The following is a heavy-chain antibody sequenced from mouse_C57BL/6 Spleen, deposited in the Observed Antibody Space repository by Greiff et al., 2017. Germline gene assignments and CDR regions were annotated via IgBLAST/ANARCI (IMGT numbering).Heavy chain of an antibody. J-gene: IGHJ2*01. V-gene: IGHV1-82*01. CDR3: ARLRDGFFDY. CDR1: GYAFSSSW. Sequence: VQLQQSGPELVKPGASVKISCKASGYAFSSSWMHWVKQRPGKGLEWIGRIYPGDGDTNYNGKFKGKATLTADKSYSTAYMQLSSLTSEDSGVYFCARLRDGFFDYWGQGTTLTVSS. CDR2: IYPGDGDT. D-gene: IGHD2-3*01.